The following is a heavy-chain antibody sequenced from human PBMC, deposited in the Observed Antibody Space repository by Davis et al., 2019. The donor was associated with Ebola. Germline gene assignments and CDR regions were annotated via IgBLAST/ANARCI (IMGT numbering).Heavy chain of an antibody. CDR1: GFTFTTYS. D-gene: IGHD2-2*02. J-gene: IGHJ4*02. CDR2: ISSSSSDI. V-gene: IGHV3-21*04. Sequence: GESLKISCAASGFTFTTYSINWVRQAPGKGLEWVSSISSSSSDIYYADSVKGRFTVSRDNAKNSLYLQMNSLRGEDTAFYYCAKGRTIPLALDFWGRGTLVTVSS. CDR3: AKGRTIPLALDF.